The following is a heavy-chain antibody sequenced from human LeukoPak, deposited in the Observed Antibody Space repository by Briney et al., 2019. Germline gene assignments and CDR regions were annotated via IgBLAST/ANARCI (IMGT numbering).Heavy chain of an antibody. CDR3: ARGPDYGDYRFDY. Sequence: SETLSLTCAVYGGSLSGYYWTWIRQTPRKGLEWIGETNHRGSTNYNPSLKSRVTISLDTSKNQFSLKLSSVTAADTAVYYCARGPDYGDYRFDYWGQGTLVTVSS. CDR1: GGSLSGYY. CDR2: TNHRGST. D-gene: IGHD4-17*01. J-gene: IGHJ4*02. V-gene: IGHV4-34*01.